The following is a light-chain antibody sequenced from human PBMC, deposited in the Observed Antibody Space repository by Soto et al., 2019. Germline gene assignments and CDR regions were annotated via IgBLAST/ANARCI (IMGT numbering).Light chain of an antibody. CDR1: QNIGYY. J-gene: IGKJ2*01. V-gene: IGKV1-39*01. CDR3: HQSYSTHT. CDR2: AAF. Sequence: DIQMTQSPSSLSASVGDRVTITCRASQNIGYYLNWYQQKPGKAPKLLIYAAFTLQSGVPSRFSGGAFGTDYSLTISSLQPEDFATYYCHQSYSTHTFGQGTKLEIK.